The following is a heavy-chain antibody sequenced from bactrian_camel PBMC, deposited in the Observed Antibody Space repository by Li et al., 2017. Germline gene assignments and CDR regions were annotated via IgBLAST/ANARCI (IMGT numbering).Heavy chain of an antibody. CDR2: TYQGGTRT. D-gene: IGHD7*01. J-gene: IGHJ4*01. V-gene: IGHV3S25*01. CDR3: AFEIPPHARGWDSKQVAPMAPLCPTQGY. CDR1: GYTYSSNC. Sequence: QLVESGGGSAQAGGSLRLSCVFSGYTYSSNCMTWFRQVPGKEREGVAATYQGGTRTYYIDSVKGRFTISRDNAENTMYLQMNDLKPEDTGMYYCAFEIPPHARGWDSKQVAPMAPLCPTQGYWGQGTQVTVS.